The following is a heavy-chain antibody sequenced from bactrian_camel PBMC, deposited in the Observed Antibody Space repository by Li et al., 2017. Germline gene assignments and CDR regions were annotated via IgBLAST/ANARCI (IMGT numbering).Heavy chain of an antibody. V-gene: IGHV3S40*01. CDR2: INSGGGST. CDR1: RVTFSNYD. D-gene: IGHD1*01. CDR3: AAQDVLGH. J-gene: IGHJ4*01. Sequence: VQLVESGGGSVRPGGSLRLSCAASRVTFSNYDMSWVRQTPGKGLEWVSLINSGGGSTYYADSVKGRFTISRDNAKKTLYLQMGSLKTDDTAVYYCAAQDVLGHWGQGTQVTVS.